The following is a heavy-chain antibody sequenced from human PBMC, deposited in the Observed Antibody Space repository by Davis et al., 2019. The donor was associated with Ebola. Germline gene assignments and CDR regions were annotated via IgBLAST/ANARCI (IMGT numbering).Heavy chain of an antibody. D-gene: IGHD2-2*01. J-gene: IGHJ4*02. V-gene: IGHV1-2*06. CDR2: VIRKSGAT. CDR1: GYTFTDYN. Sequence: ASVKVSCKASGYTFTDYNIHWMRHAPGQGLEWLGRVIRKSGATNYAQKFQGRVTMTRDTSISTVYMELSSLRYDYTADYYCARGHKYAHEYWGQGTLVTVSS. CDR3: ARGHKYAHEY.